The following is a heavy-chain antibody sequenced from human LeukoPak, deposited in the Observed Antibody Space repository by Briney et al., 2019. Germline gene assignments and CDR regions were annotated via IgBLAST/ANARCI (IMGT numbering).Heavy chain of an antibody. J-gene: IGHJ4*02. D-gene: IGHD4-17*01. CDR3: ARDGDYGDYVFDFDY. Sequence: PGGSLRLSCAASGFTSSSYEMNWVRQAPGKGLEWVSYISSSGSTIYYADSVKGQFTISRDNAKNSLYLQMNSLRAEDTAVYYCARDGDYGDYVFDFDYWGQGTLVTVSS. CDR2: ISSSGSTI. CDR1: GFTSSSYE. V-gene: IGHV3-48*03.